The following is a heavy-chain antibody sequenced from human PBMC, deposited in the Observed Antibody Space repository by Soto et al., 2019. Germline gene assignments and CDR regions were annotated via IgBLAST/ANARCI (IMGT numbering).Heavy chain of an antibody. V-gene: IGHV4-59*01. CDR3: ARGSHYDFWSGYRQYGMDV. CDR2: IYYSGST. Sequence: PSETLSLTCTFSCGSISSYYWSWIRQPPGKGLEWIGYIYYSGSTNYNPSLKSRVTISVDTSKNQFSLKLSSVTAADTAVYYCARGSHYDFWSGYRQYGMDVWGQGTTVTVSS. CDR1: CGSISSYY. J-gene: IGHJ6*02. D-gene: IGHD3-3*01.